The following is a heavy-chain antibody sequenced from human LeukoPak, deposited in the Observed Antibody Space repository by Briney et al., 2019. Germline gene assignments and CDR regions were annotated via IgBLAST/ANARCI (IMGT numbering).Heavy chain of an antibody. CDR3: ARLIPSRGYGMDV. J-gene: IGHJ6*02. CDR2: IYSGGST. CDR1: GFTVSSNY. Sequence: GGSLRLSCAVSGFTVSSNYMSWVRQAPGKGLEWVSVIYSGGSTYYADSVKGRFTISRDNSKNTLYLQMNSVRAEDTAVYYCARLIPSRGYGMDVWGQGTTVTVSS. V-gene: IGHV3-53*01. D-gene: IGHD2-21*01.